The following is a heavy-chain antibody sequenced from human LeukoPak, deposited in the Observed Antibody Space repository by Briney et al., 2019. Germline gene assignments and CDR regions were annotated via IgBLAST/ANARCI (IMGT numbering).Heavy chain of an antibody. CDR3: ARDMGARDKPPA. Sequence: PGGSLRLSCAASGFTFSDHYMDWVRQAPGKGLEWVGRIRNKDNKYTTEYAASVKGRFTISRDDSKNSLYLQMSSLKTEDTAVYYGARDMGARDKPPAWGQGTLVTVSS. J-gene: IGHJ5*02. V-gene: IGHV3-72*01. CDR2: IRNKDNKYTT. D-gene: IGHD3-16*01. CDR1: GFTFSDHY.